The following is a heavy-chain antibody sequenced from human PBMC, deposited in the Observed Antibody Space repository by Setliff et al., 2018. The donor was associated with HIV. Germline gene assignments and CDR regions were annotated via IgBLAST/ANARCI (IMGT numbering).Heavy chain of an antibody. CDR2: IKLSSGGT. D-gene: IGHD6-25*01. CDR3: VTSPGSFTSVDETEAGDY. Sequence: ASVKVSCKAPGNSFNGDFWNWVRQAPGQGLEWMGNIKLSSGGTKFAQKFLGRVTMTRDTSTNTNFMELRRLNSDDTATYFCVTSPGSFTSVDETEAGDYWGQGTLVTVSS. J-gene: IGHJ4*02. CDR1: GNSFNGDF. V-gene: IGHV1-2*02.